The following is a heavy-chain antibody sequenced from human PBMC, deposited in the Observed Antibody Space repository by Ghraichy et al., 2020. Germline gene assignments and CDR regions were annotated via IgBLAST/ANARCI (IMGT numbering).Heavy chain of an antibody. V-gene: IGHV4-34*01. D-gene: IGHD1-26*01. CDR3: AFDSGSHHPPPY. Sequence: SQTLSLTCAVYGGSFSTYYWTWIRQPPGKGLEWIGEINHRGTTNYNPSLKSRVTISPDTSKNQFSLKLTSVTAADTAVYYCAFDSGSHHPPPYWGQGTLVTVSS. J-gene: IGHJ4*02. CDR1: GGSFSTYY. CDR2: INHRGTT.